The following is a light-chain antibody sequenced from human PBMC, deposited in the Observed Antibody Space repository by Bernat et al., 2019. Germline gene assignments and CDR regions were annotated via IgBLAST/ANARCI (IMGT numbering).Light chain of an antibody. CDR1: ENVVRNN. J-gene: IGKJ1*01. CDR3: DLSGVSWT. CDR2: GAS. V-gene: IGKV3-20*01. Sequence: EKVVTQSPGTLSLSPGETATLSCRASENVVRNNVAWYQQKLGQAPRLLIFGASGRATGIPDRFIGSGSGRNFSLTITRLEPEDFAVYHCDLSGVSWTFGQGTKVEI.